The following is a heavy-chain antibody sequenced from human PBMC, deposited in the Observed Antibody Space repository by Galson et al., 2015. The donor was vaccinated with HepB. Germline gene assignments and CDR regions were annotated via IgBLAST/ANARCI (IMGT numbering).Heavy chain of an antibody. CDR1: GGSFSGYY. CDR3: ARYPPARCSSSWTPNWFDP. CDR2: INHSGST. Sequence: SETLSLTCAVYGGSFSGYYWSWIRQPPGKGLEWIGEINHSGSTKYNPSLKSRVTISVDTSKNQFSLKLSSVTAADTAVYYCARYPPARCSSSWTPNWFDPWGQGTLVTVSS. V-gene: IGHV4-34*01. J-gene: IGHJ5*02. D-gene: IGHD6-13*01.